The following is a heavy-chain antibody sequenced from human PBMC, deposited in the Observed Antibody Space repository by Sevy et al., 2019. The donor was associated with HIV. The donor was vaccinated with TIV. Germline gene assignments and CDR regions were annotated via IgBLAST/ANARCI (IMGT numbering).Heavy chain of an antibody. CDR1: GFTFSSYA. CDR2: ISGSGGST. CDR3: AKARIAPSYCSSTSCYWQPSDY. J-gene: IGHJ4*02. D-gene: IGHD2-2*01. Sequence: GGSLRLSCAASGFTFSSYAMSWVRQAPGKGLEWVSAISGSGGSTYYADSVKGRFTISRDNSKNTLYLQMNGLRAEDTAVYYCAKARIAPSYCSSTSCYWQPSDYWGQGTLVTVSS. V-gene: IGHV3-23*01.